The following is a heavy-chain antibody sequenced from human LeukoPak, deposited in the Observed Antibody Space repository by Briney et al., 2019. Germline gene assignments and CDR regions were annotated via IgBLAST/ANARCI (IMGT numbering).Heavy chain of an antibody. CDR1: GFTFSSYG. Sequence: GGSLRLSCAASGFTFSSYGMHWVRQAPGKGLEWVAFIRYDGSNKYYADSVKGRFTISRDNSKNTLYLQMNRLRAEDTAVYYCAKDLMRGRWFGESWGQGTLVTVSS. J-gene: IGHJ5*02. CDR2: IRYDGSNK. V-gene: IGHV3-30*02. CDR3: AKDLMRGRWFGES. D-gene: IGHD3-10*01.